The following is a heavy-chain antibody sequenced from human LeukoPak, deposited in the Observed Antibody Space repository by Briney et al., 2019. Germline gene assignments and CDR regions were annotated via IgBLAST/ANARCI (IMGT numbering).Heavy chain of an antibody. CDR1: GGSISSGDYY. Sequence: SETLSLTCTVSGGSISSGDYYWSWIRQPPGKGLEWIGYIYYSGSTYYNPSLKSRVTISVDTSKNQFSLKLSSVTAADTAVYYCARGSSPLSSSSWYLDYWGQGTLVTVSS. J-gene: IGHJ4*02. CDR3: ARGSSPLSSSSWYLDY. V-gene: IGHV4-30-4*08. D-gene: IGHD6-13*01. CDR2: IYYSGST.